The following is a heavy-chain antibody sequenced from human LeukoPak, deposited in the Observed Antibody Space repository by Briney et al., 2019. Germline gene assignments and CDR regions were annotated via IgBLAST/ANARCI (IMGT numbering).Heavy chain of an antibody. CDR3: ARDPPLPAAHPQMKYYYYGMDV. CDR2: ISAYNGNT. CDR1: GYTFTSYG. Sequence: ASVKVSCTASGYTFTSYGISWVRQAPGQGLEWMGWISAYNGNTNYAQKLQGRVTMTTDTSTSTAYMELRSLRSDDTAVYYCARDPPLPAAHPQMKYYYYGMDVWGQGTTVTVSS. V-gene: IGHV1-18*01. J-gene: IGHJ6*02. D-gene: IGHD2-2*01.